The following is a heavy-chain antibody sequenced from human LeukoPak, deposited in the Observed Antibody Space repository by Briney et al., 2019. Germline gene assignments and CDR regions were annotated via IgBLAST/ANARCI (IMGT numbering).Heavy chain of an antibody. Sequence: SETLSLTCTVSGGSISSDSYYWGWIRQPPGKGLEWIGNIYYTGSTYYSPSLKSRVTISVDTSKNQFSLNLSSVTAADTAVYYCARDVEVFGNYYYYYVDVWGTGTTVTVSS. CDR2: IYYTGST. CDR3: ARDVEVFGNYYYYYVDV. V-gene: IGHV4-39*07. CDR1: GGSISSDSYY. J-gene: IGHJ6*03. D-gene: IGHD3-3*01.